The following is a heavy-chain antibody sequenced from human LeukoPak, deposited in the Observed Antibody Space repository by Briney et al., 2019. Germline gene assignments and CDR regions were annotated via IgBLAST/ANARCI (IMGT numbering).Heavy chain of an antibody. D-gene: IGHD3-10*01. CDR2: ISYDGSNK. J-gene: IGHJ3*02. Sequence: PGGSLRLSCAASGFTFSSYAMHWVRQAPGKGLEWVAVISYDGSNKYYADSVKGRFTISRDNSKNTLYLQMNSLRAEDTAVYYCARDGSYYYAFDIWGQGTMVTVSS. CDR1: GFTFSSYA. V-gene: IGHV3-30*04. CDR3: ARDGSYYYAFDI.